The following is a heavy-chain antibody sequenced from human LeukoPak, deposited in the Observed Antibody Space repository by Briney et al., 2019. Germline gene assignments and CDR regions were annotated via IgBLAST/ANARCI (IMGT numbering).Heavy chain of an antibody. CDR2: IYTSGST. Sequence: SETLSLTCTVSGGSISSSSYYWSWIRQPAGKGLEWIGRIYTSGSTNYNPSLKSRVTISVDTSKNQFSLKLSSVTAADTAVYYCARVKYAFDIWGQGTMVTVSS. CDR1: GGSISSSSYY. D-gene: IGHD3-22*01. J-gene: IGHJ3*02. CDR3: ARVKYAFDI. V-gene: IGHV4-61*02.